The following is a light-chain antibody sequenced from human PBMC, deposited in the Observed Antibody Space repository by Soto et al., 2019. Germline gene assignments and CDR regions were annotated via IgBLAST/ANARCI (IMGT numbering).Light chain of an antibody. CDR2: DAS. CDR1: QDISTA. CDR3: QQYISFPRT. Sequence: AIQLTQSPSSLSASVGNRVTMTCRASQDISTALAWYQQKPGKPPNLLIYDASYLESGAPPRFSARVSGTDFTLIISSLQPDDSATYYCQQYISFPRTFGQGTKVEVK. V-gene: IGKV1-13*02. J-gene: IGKJ1*01.